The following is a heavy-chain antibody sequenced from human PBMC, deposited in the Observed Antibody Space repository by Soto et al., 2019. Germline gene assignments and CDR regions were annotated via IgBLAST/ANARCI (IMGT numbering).Heavy chain of an antibody. V-gene: IGHV2-5*02. CDR3: VQSRCGGDCLQSYSSHSYYGLDV. J-gene: IGHJ6*02. D-gene: IGHD2-21*02. CDR2: IYWDDDK. Sequence: QITLKESGPTLVKPTQTLTLTCTFSGLSLSTTGVGVGWIRQPPGKALEWLALIYWDDDKRYSPSLKSRLTSTKDTSKNQVVLTMTTMDPVDTGTYYCVQSRCGGDCLQSYSSHSYYGLDVWGQGTTVTVSS. CDR1: GLSLSTTGVG.